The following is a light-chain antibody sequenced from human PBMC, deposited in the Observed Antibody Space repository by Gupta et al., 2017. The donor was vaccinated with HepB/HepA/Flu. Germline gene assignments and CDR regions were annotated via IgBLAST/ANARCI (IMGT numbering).Light chain of an antibody. CDR2: GAS. CDR3: QQYGSSFIT. J-gene: IGKJ5*01. V-gene: IGKV3-20*01. CDR1: QSVSSSY. Sequence: LTQSPGTLSLSPGERATLSCRASQSVSSSYLAWYQQKPGQAPRLLIYGASSRATGIPDRFSGSGSGTDFTLTISRLEPEDFAVYYCQQYGSSFITFGQGTRLEIK.